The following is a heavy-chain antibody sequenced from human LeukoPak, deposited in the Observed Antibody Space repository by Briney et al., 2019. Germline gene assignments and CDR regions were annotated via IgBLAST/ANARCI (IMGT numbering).Heavy chain of an antibody. J-gene: IGHJ4*02. V-gene: IGHV1-18*01. Sequence: ASVKVSCKASGYTFTSYGISWVRQAPGQGLEWMGWISPYNGNTNYAPNFQDRVTMTSDRSTSTAYMELRSLRSDDTAVYYCARLNSTHLLDTIYHQLDYWGQGALVTVSS. CDR3: ARLNSTHLLDTIYHQLDY. CDR2: ISPYNGNT. D-gene: IGHD2/OR15-2a*01. CDR1: GYTFTSYG.